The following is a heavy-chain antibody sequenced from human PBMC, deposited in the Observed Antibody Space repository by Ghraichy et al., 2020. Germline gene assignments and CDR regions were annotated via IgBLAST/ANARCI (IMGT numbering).Heavy chain of an antibody. CDR2: ISGSGGST. D-gene: IGHD1-26*01. V-gene: IGHV3-23*01. J-gene: IGHJ1*01. CDR3: AALVGATTYLEYFQH. Sequence: GESLNISCAASGFTFSSYAMSWVRQAPGKGLEWVSAISGSGGSTYYADSVKGRFTISRDNSKNTLYLQMNSLRAEDTAVYYCAALVGATTYLEYFQHWGQGTLVTVSS. CDR1: GFTFSSYA.